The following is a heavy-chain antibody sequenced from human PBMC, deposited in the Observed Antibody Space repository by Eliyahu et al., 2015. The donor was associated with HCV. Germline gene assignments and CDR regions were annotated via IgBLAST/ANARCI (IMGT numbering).Heavy chain of an antibody. CDR3: AKDPDYGGNSLNFQH. V-gene: IGHV3-23*01. CDR1: GFXFSXYA. Sequence: EVQLLESGGGLVQPGGSLRLSCAASGFXFSXYAMSWVRQAPGKGLEWVSAISGSGGSTYYADSVKGRFTISRDNSKNTLYLQMNSLRAEDTAVYYCAKDPDYGGNSLNFQHWGQGTLVTVSS. CDR2: ISGSGGST. J-gene: IGHJ1*01. D-gene: IGHD4-23*01.